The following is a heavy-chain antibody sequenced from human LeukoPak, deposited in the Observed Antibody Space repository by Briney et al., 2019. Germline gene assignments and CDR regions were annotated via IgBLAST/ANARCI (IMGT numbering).Heavy chain of an antibody. Sequence: SQTLSLTCTVSGGSISSGSCYWSWIRQPAGKGLEWIGRIYTSGSTNYNPSLKSRVTISVDTSKNQFSLKLSSVTAAATAVYYCARGGYYYHSSGDYSYFDYWGQGTLVTVSS. CDR1: GGSISSGSCY. CDR3: ARGGYYYHSSGDYSYFDY. CDR2: IYTSGST. J-gene: IGHJ4*02. V-gene: IGHV4-61*02. D-gene: IGHD3-22*01.